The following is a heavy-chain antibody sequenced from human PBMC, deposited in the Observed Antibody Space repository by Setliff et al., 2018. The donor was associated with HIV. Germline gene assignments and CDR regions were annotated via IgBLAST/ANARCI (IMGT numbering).Heavy chain of an antibody. CDR1: GYPFTYRY. V-gene: IGHV1-45*02. Sequence: SVKVSCKASGYPFTYRYLHWVRQAPGQALEWMGWITPYNANTNYAQKFQDRVTMTSDRSMSTAYMDLSSLRSEDTAMYYCAGGRGDGYNYFAFDIWGQGTVVTVSS. D-gene: IGHD5-12*01. J-gene: IGHJ3*02. CDR3: AGGRGDGYNYFAFDI. CDR2: ITPYNANT.